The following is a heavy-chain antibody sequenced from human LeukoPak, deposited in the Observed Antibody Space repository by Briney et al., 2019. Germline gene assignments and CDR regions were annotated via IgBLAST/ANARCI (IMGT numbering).Heavy chain of an antibody. D-gene: IGHD6-6*01. J-gene: IGHJ3*02. Sequence: SETLSLTFTVSGCSLTTYYRSWIRQPPGKGLDWVGYIDFSGTTNYIPSLKSRATMSLDTSKSQISLKLSSVTAADTAVYYCAREYSSSSGRRAFDIWGQGTMVTVSS. CDR1: GCSLTTYY. CDR3: AREYSSSSGRRAFDI. V-gene: IGHV4-59*08. CDR2: IDFSGTT.